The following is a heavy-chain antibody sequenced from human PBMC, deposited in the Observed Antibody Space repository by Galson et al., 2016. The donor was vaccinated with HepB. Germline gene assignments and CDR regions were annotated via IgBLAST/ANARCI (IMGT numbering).Heavy chain of an antibody. V-gene: IGHV1-18*04. CDR3: ARWDGGCGGYCYIYDY. CDR2: ISAYNGRI. J-gene: IGHJ4*02. D-gene: IGHD2-21*01. Sequence: SVKVSCKASGYTFTNYGIAWVRQAPGQGLEWMGWISAYNGRIHSAQHFQGRVPMTTVASTSTAYMELRSRRSDDTAIYYLARWDGGCGGYCYIYDYWGQGTLVTVSS. CDR1: GYTFTNYG.